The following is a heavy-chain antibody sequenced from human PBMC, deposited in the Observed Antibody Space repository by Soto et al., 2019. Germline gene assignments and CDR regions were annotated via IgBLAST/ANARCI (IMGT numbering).Heavy chain of an antibody. CDR2: IDSDESNT. Sequence: GGSLRLSCAASGFTFTSHWMHWFRQAPGKGLVWVSRIDSDESNTNYADSVKGRFTISRDNVKNTLYLQMNSLRAEDTAIYYCARSLGSKDAFDIWSPGTKVTVSS. CDR1: GFTFTSHW. J-gene: IGHJ3*02. CDR3: ARSLGSKDAFDI. D-gene: IGHD3-16*01. V-gene: IGHV3-74*01.